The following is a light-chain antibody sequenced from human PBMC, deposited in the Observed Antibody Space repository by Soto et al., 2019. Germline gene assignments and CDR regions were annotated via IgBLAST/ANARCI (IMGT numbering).Light chain of an antibody. CDR2: EGS. Sequence: QSVLTQPHSVSGSPGQSVTISCTGTNSDVGRYNSVSWYQQHPGKAPKLIIYEGSKRPSGISNRFSGSKSGNTASLTISGLQAEDEADYHCCSYAGSSTFVVFGGGTKLTVL. CDR1: NSDVGRYNS. CDR3: CSYAGSSTFVV. V-gene: IGLV2-23*03. J-gene: IGLJ2*01.